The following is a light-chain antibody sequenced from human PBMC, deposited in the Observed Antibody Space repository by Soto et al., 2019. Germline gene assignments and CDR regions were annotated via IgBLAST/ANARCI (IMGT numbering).Light chain of an antibody. CDR3: SSYTNSGSVV. V-gene: IGLV2-14*03. Sequence: QSVLTQPASVSGSPGQSITMSCTGTSSDFGGSTSVSWYQRHPGKAPKLMIFDVSNRPSGVSNRFSGSKSGDTASLTISGLQAEDEAHYYCSSYTNSGSVVFGGGTKLTVL. J-gene: IGLJ3*02. CDR2: DVS. CDR1: SSDFGGSTS.